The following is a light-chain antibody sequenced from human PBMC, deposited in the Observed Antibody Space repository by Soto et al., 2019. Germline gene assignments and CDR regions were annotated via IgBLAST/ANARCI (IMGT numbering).Light chain of an antibody. CDR2: VAS. CDR1: QSIDTY. Sequence: DIQMTQSPSSLSASVGDRVTITCRASQSIDTYLNWYQQKPGKAPKVLIYVASRLQTGVPSRFSGSGSRTDFTLTITSLQPEDFATYFCQQSYTTPWTFGQGTRVEV. V-gene: IGKV1-39*01. CDR3: QQSYTTPWT. J-gene: IGKJ1*01.